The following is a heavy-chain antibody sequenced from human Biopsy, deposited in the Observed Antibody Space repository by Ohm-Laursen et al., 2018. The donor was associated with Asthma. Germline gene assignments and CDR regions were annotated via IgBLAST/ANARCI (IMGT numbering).Heavy chain of an antibody. CDR1: GFTFDDYA. CDR2: ISWNSGSI. Sequence: SLRLSCTASGFTFDDYAMHWVRQAPGKGLEWVSGISWNSGSIGYADSAKGRFTIPRDNAKNSLYLQMNSLRAEDTALYYCAKDSSGYYLNYFDYWGQGTLVTVST. J-gene: IGHJ4*02. V-gene: IGHV3-9*01. D-gene: IGHD3-22*01. CDR3: AKDSSGYYLNYFDY.